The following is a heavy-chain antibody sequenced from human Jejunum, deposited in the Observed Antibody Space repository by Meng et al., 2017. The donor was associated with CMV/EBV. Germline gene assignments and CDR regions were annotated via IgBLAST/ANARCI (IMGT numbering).Heavy chain of an antibody. CDR3: ARVGAYCGGDCYHPR. CDR2: IYHSGST. CDR1: GGSLSSRNW. J-gene: IGHJ4*02. Sequence: GPLQESGPGLVKPSGPLSLTCAVSGGSLSSRNWWSWVRQPPGKGLEWIGEIYHSGSTNYNPSLKSRVTISVDESKNQFSLRLSSVTAADTAVYYCARVGAYCGGDCYHPRWGQGTLVTVSS. V-gene: IGHV4-4*02. D-gene: IGHD2-21*02.